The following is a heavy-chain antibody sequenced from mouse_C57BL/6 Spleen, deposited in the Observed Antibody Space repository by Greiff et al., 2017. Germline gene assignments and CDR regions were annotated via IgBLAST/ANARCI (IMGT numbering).Heavy chain of an antibody. J-gene: IGHJ1*03. Sequence: QVQLQQPGAELVMPGASVKLSCKASGYTFTSYWMHWVKQRPGQGLEWIGEIDPSDSYTNYNQKFKGKSTLTVDKSSSTAYMQLSSLTSEDSAVYYCARSTVVARYFDVWGTGTPVTVSS. CDR3: ARSTVVARYFDV. CDR1: GYTFTSYW. CDR2: IDPSDSYT. V-gene: IGHV1-69*01. D-gene: IGHD1-1*01.